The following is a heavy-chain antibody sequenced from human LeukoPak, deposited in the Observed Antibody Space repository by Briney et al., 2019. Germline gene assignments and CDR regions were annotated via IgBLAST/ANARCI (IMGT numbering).Heavy chain of an antibody. CDR3: TRDFRWTGGYFDY. J-gene: IGHJ4*02. D-gene: IGHD1-14*01. Sequence: GGSLRLSCAASGFTLSNYWMSWVRQSPGKGLEWVANIKQGGSEKYYMDSVKGRFTISIDNAKNSLYLQMSSLGAEDTAVYYCTRDFRWTGGYFDYWGQGTLVTVSS. V-gene: IGHV3-7*01. CDR1: GFTLSNYW. CDR2: IKQGGSEK.